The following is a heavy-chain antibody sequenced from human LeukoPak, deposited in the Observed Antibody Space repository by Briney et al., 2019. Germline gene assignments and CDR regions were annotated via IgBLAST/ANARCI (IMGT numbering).Heavy chain of an antibody. CDR1: GGSISSSSYY. J-gene: IGHJ4*02. D-gene: IGHD3-22*01. V-gene: IGHV4-39*01. CDR2: IYYSGST. CDR3: ARSDGLYDSSGYYDY. Sequence: SETLSLTCTVSGGSISSSSYYWGWIRQPPGKGLEWIGSIYYSGSTYYNPSLKSRVTISVDTSKNQFSLKLSSVTAADTAVYYCARSDGLYDSSGYYDYWGQGTLVTVSS.